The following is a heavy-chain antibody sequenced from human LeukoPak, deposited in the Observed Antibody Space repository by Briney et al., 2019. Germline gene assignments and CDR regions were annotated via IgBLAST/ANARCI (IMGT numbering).Heavy chain of an antibody. V-gene: IGHV4-59*08. CDR3: ARVSYQEGVDY. CDR1: GGSISSYY. D-gene: IGHD2-2*01. Sequence: SETLSLTCTVSGGSISSYYWSWIRQPPGKGLEWIGCIYYSGYTNYKSSLKSRVTISVDTSKNQFSLKLNFVTAADTAVYYCARVSYQEGVDYWGQGTLVTVSS. CDR2: IYYSGYT. J-gene: IGHJ4*02.